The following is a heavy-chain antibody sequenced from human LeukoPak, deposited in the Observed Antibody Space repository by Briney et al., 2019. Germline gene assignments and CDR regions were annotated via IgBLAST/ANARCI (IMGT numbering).Heavy chain of an antibody. D-gene: IGHD4-23*01. CDR2: IYYSGST. J-gene: IGHJ4*02. V-gene: IGHV4-31*03. CDR1: GGSISSGGYY. CDR3: ARFSKGSSVVDTAGFDY. Sequence: SETLSLTCTVSGGSISSGGYYWSWIRQHPGKGLEWIVYIYYSGSTYYNPSLKSRVTISVNTSKNQFSLKLSSVTAADTAVYYCARFSKGSSVVDTAGFDYWGQGTLVTVSS.